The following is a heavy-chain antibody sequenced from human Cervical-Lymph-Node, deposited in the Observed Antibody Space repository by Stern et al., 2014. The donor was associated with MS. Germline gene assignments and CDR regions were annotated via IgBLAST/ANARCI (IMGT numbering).Heavy chain of an antibody. CDR1: GFTFEDYA. D-gene: IGHD2-2*02. Sequence: VQLVESGGGVVQPGGSQRLSCTASGFTFEDYAMEWVRQVPGKGLEWVAMIWYDGSQKYYGDSVRGRFSVSRDNSRNTLYLQMKSLSLEDTAVYYCARKIPDYYYYAMDVWPRDHGHRLL. V-gene: IGHV3-33*01. J-gene: IGHJ6*02. CDR2: IWYDGSQK. CDR3: ARKIPDYYYYAMDV.